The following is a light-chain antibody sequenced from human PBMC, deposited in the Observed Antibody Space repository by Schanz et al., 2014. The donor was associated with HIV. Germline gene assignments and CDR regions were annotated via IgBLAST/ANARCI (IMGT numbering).Light chain of an antibody. CDR3: QHYYSYPYT. CDR2: AAS. J-gene: IGKJ2*01. V-gene: IGKV1-27*01. CDR1: QGIGNS. Sequence: DIQMTQSPSSLSASVGDRVTITCRASQGIGNSLAWYQQKPGKVPSLLIYAASTLQFGVPSRFGGSGSGTDFTLTISSLQPDDFATYYCQHYYSYPYTFGQGTEVEIK.